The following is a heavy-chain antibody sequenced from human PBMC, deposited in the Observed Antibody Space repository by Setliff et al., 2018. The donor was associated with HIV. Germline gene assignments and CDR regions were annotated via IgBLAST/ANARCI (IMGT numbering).Heavy chain of an antibody. CDR3: ARDVSVASFFNY. D-gene: IGHD6-19*01. CDR2: IRYTGSNK. J-gene: IGHJ4*02. V-gene: IGHV3-30*02. Sequence: GGSLRLSCAASGFTFSSYGIHWVRQAPGKGLEWVAFIRYTGSNKYYADSVKGRFTISRDNSKDTLYLQMNSLRAEGTALYYCARDVSVASFFNYWGQGTLVTVSS. CDR1: GFTFSSYG.